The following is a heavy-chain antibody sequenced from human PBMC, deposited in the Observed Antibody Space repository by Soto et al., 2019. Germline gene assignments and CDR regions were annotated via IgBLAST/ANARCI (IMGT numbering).Heavy chain of an antibody. CDR2: INHSGST. D-gene: IGHD6-13*01. V-gene: IGHV4-34*01. CDR1: GGSFSGYY. J-gene: IGHJ6*04. CDR3: AVHSSSWYWILDV. Sequence: QVQLQQWGAGLLKPSETLSLTCAVYGGSFSGYYWSWIRQPPGKGLEWLGEINHSGSTNYNPSLKSRLTISVATSNTQFSLNLSSVPAADTAVYYCAVHSSSWYWILDVWGKGTTVTVSS.